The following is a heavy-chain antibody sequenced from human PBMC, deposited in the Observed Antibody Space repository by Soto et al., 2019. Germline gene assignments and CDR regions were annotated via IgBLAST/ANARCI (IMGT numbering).Heavy chain of an antibody. CDR3: ARDLKGEATFVSYYYYMDV. CDR1: GGSVTPYYHY. J-gene: IGHJ6*03. CDR2: INHRGVT. Sequence: QVQLQQWGAGLLKPSETLSLTCAVYGGSVTPYYHYWGWVRQPPGKGLEKIGEINHRGVTNYNPSLKRRVTISLDTYKNQFSLKLSSVTAAATAVYFCARDLKGEATFVSYYYYMDVWGEGTTVTVSS. V-gene: IGHV4-34*01. D-gene: IGHD3-16*01.